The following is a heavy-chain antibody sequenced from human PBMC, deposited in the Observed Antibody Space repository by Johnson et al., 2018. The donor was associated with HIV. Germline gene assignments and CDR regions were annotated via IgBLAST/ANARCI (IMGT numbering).Heavy chain of an antibody. CDR3: TRHGGYDPRGYVGAFDI. CDR2: ISYDGSNK. CDR1: GFTFSSYA. Sequence: QVQLVESGGGVVQPGRSLRLSCAASGFTFSSYAMHWVRQAPGKGLEWVAVISYDGSNKYYADSVKGRFTISRDDSKNTAYLQMNSLKTEDTAVYYCTRHGGYDPRGYVGAFDIWGQGTMVTVSS. J-gene: IGHJ3*02. D-gene: IGHD5-12*01. V-gene: IGHV3-30*04.